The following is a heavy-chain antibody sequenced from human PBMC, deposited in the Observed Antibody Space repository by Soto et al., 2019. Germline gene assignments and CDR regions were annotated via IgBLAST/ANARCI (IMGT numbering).Heavy chain of an antibody. CDR2: INHSGST. D-gene: IGHD6-13*01. V-gene: IGHV4-34*01. CDR1: GGSFSGYY. J-gene: IGHJ5*02. CDR3: ARRYSSLVRFDP. Sequence: SETLSLTCAVYGGSFSGYYWSWIRQPPGKGLEWIGEINHSGSTNYNPSLKSRVTISVDTSKNQFSLKLSSVTAADTAVYYCARRYSSLVRFDPWGQGILVTVSS.